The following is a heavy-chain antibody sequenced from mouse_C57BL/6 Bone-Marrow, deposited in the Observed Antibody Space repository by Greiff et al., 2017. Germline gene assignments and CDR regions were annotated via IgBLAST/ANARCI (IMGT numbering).Heavy chain of an antibody. CDR1: GYTFTSYW. CDR3: ARRPPSYYGSIPVGYFDV. Sequence: QVQLQQPGAELVRPGSSVKLSCKASGYTFTSYWMHWVKQRPIQGLEWIGNIDPSDSETHYNQKFKDKATLTVDKSSSTAYMQLSSLTSEDSAVYYCARRPPSYYGSIPVGYFDVWGTGTTVTVSS. J-gene: IGHJ1*03. D-gene: IGHD1-1*01. CDR2: IDPSDSET. V-gene: IGHV1-52*01.